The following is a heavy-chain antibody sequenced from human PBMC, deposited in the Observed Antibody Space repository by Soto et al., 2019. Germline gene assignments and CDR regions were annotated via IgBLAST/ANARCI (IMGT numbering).Heavy chain of an antibody. CDR2: MGDTGTFI. CDR1: AFIFSDHS. CDR3: ARDQRYLRQGYSDY. Sequence: EVQLVESGGGLVKPGGSLRLSCVGSAFIFSDHSMNWVRQAPGKGLEWVTSMGDTGTFIYYADSVKGRFTISRDNAKNSLFLQMDSLRPEDTAVYYCARDQRYLRQGYSDYWGQGTLVTVSS. J-gene: IGHJ4*02. V-gene: IGHV3-21*01. D-gene: IGHD4-4*01.